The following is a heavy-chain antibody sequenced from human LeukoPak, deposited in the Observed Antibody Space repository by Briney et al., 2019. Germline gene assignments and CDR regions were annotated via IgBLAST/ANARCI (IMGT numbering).Heavy chain of an antibody. J-gene: IGHJ6*03. D-gene: IGHD6-13*01. Sequence: SETLSLTCTVSGGSISSYYWSWNRQPPGKGLEWIGYIYYSGSTNYNPSLKSRVTISVDTSKNQFSLKLSSVTAADTAVYYCARDRMEGYSSSWTRAYYYMDVWGKGTTVTVSS. CDR2: IYYSGST. CDR1: GGSISSYY. V-gene: IGHV4-59*01. CDR3: ARDRMEGYSSSWTRAYYYMDV.